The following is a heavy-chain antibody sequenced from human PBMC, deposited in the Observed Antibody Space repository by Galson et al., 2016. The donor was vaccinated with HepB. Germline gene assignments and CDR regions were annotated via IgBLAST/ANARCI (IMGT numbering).Heavy chain of an antibody. J-gene: IGHJ5*02. Sequence: SLRLSCAASGFTFSSYSMNWVRQAPGKGLEWLSSINGRGIYIYYADSVKGRFTISRDNAKNSLYLEMNSLRAEDTAVYYCAREKGGSTMASHWFDPWGQGTLVTVSS. CDR3: AREKGGSTMASHWFDP. CDR2: INGRGIYI. CDR1: GFTFSSYS. V-gene: IGHV3-21*01. D-gene: IGHD4/OR15-4a*01.